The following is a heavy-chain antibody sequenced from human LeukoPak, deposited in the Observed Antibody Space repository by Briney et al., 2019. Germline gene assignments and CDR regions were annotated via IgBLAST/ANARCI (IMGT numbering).Heavy chain of an antibody. D-gene: IGHD3-22*01. J-gene: IGHJ3*02. CDR2: IKEDGSEK. V-gene: IGHV3-7*03. CDR1: GFTFKNYW. Sequence: GESLRLSCAASGFTFKNYWMTWVRQAPGKGLEWVASIKEDGSEKYHVDSVEGRFTISRDNAKSSLYLQMNSLRAEDTAVYYCARVGKLVVGNDITQSAFDIWGQGTMVTVSS. CDR3: ARVGKLVVGNDITQSAFDI.